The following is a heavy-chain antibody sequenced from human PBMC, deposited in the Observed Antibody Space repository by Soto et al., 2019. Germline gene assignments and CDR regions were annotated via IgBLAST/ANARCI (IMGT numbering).Heavy chain of an antibody. Sequence: GGSLGLSCAASGFTFSSYAMSWVRQAPGKGLEWVSTISGSGGSTYYADSVKGRFTISRDNSKNTLCLQMNSLRAEDTAVYYCAKSMVRGIYYVYYMDVWGKGTTVTVSS. CDR2: ISGSGGST. CDR3: AKSMVRGIYYVYYMDV. CDR1: GFTFSSYA. D-gene: IGHD3-10*01. V-gene: IGHV3-23*01. J-gene: IGHJ6*03.